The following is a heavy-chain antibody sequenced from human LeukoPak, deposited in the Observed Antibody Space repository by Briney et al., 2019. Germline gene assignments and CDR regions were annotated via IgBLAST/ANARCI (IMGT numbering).Heavy chain of an antibody. V-gene: IGHV1-46*01. Sequence: GASVKVSCKASGYTFTSYYMHWVRQAPGQGLEWMGIINPSGGSTSYAQKFQGRVTMTRDTSTSTVYMELSSLRSEDTAVYYCARGGVYDYVWGSSYGHDAFDIWGQGTMVTVSS. J-gene: IGHJ3*02. CDR3: ARGGVYDYVWGSSYGHDAFDI. CDR2: INPSGGST. D-gene: IGHD3-16*01. CDR1: GYTFTSYY.